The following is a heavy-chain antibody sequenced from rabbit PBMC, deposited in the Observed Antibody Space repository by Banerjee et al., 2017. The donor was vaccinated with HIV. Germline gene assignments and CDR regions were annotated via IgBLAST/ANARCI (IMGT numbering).Heavy chain of an antibody. D-gene: IGHD4-1*01. Sequence: QQQLEESGGGLVKPEGSLTLTCKASGSDISSNAMCWVRQAPGKGLELIACIYTSSGSTVYATWAKGRFTISRTSSTTVTLQMTSLTAADTATYFCARDLAGVIGWNFGLWGQGTLVTVS. V-gene: IGHV1S45*01. CDR3: ARDLAGVIGWNFGL. J-gene: IGHJ3*01. CDR2: IYTSSGST. CDR1: GSDISSNA.